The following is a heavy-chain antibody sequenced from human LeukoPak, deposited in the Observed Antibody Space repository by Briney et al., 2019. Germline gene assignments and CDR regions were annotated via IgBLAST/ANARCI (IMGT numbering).Heavy chain of an antibody. Sequence: PGGSLLLSCAASGFTFSSNSMKWVRQAPGKGLEWVSYISSSSTTILYADSVKGRFTISRDNAKNSLYLQMSSLRAEDTAVYYCARDLFENWGQGTLVTVSS. CDR3: ARDLFEN. CDR1: GFTFSSNS. D-gene: IGHD3-10*02. V-gene: IGHV3-48*01. J-gene: IGHJ4*02. CDR2: ISSSSTTI.